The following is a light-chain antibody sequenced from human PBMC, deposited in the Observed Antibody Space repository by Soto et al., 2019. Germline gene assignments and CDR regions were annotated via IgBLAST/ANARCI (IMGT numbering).Light chain of an antibody. CDR2: DAS. V-gene: IGKV1-5*01. J-gene: IGKJ1*01. CDR3: QQYNSYSWT. Sequence: DIKRTQSPSTVSASARERVTITCRASQSISSWLAWYQQKPGKAPKLLIYDASSLESGVPSRFSGSGSGTEFTLTISSLQPDDFATYYCQQYNSYSWTFGQGTKVDIK. CDR1: QSISSW.